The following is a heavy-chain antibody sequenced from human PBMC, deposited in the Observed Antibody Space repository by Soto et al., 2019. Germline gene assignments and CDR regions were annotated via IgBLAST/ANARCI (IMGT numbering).Heavy chain of an antibody. V-gene: IGHV1-69*13. D-gene: IGHD2-8*01. CDR3: ARVNVRHGGYYYYYGMDV. J-gene: IGHJ6*02. CDR1: GGTFSSYA. Sequence: SVKVSCKASGGTFSSYAISWVRQAPGQGLEWMGGIIPIFGTANYAQKFQGRVTITADESTSTAYMELSSLRSEDTAVYYCARVNVRHGGYYYYYGMDVWGQGTTVTVSS. CDR2: IIPIFGTA.